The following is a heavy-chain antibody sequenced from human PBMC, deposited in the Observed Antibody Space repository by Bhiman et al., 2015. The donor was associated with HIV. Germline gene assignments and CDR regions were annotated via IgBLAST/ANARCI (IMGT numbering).Heavy chain of an antibody. CDR3: ARVGFGDLPLNAFDI. CDR2: ISISSSYI. J-gene: IGHJ3*02. V-gene: IGHV3-21*03. CDR1: GFTFSTSG. D-gene: IGHD3-10*01. Sequence: VQLVESGGGVVQPGRSLRLSCAASGFTFSTSGMHWVRQAPGKGLEWVSSISISSSYIYYADSLKGRFTISRDNAKNSLYLQMNSLRAEDTTVYYCARVGFGDLPLNAFDIWGQGTMVTVSS.